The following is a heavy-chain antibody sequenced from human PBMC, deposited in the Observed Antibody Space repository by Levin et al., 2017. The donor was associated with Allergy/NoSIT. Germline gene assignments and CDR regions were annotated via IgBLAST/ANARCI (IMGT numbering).Heavy chain of an antibody. CDR1: GYTFTSYY. Sequence: ASVKVSCKASGYTFTSYYMHWVRQAPGQGLEWMGIINPSGGSTSYAQKFQGRVTMTRDTSTSTVYMELSSLRSEDTAVYYCARGGPGNDSRPLDAFDIWGQGTMVTVSS. J-gene: IGHJ3*02. CDR3: ARGGPGNDSRPLDAFDI. CDR2: INPSGGST. D-gene: IGHD3-22*01. V-gene: IGHV1-46*01.